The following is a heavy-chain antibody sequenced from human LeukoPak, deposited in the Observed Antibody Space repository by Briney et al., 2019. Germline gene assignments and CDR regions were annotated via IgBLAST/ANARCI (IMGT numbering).Heavy chain of an antibody. CDR1: GFTFSSYS. CDR3: ARDKYDYVWGSYRPDY. D-gene: IGHD3-16*02. V-gene: IGHV3-21*01. Sequence: GGSLRLSCAASGFTFSSYSMNWVRQAPGKGLEWVSSISSSSSYIYYADSVKGRFTIPRDNAKNSLYLQMNSLRDEDTAVYYCARDKYDYVWGSYRPDYWGQGTLVTVSS. CDR2: ISSSSSYI. J-gene: IGHJ4*02.